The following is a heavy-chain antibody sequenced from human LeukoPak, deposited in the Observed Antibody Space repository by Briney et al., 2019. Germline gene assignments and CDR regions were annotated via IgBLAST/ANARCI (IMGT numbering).Heavy chain of an antibody. CDR3: ARGAPYCSSTSCHASWFDP. V-gene: IGHV1-69*01. CDR1: GGTFSSYA. J-gene: IGHJ5*02. D-gene: IGHD2-2*01. CDR2: IIPIFGTA. Sequence: SVKVSCKASGGTFSSYASSWVRQAPGQGLEWMGGIIPIFGTANYAQKFQGRVTITADESTSTAYMELSSLRSEDTAVYYCARGAPYCSSTSCHASWFDPWGQGTLVTVSS.